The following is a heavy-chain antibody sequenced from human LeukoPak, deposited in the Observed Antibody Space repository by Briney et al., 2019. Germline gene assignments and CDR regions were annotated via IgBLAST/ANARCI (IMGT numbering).Heavy chain of an antibody. Sequence: PGGSLRLSSAASGFTFSSYGMHWVRQAPGKGLEWVAFIRYDGSNKYYADSVKGRFTISRDNSKNTLYLQMNSLRAEDTAVYYCAKDEVWYCSSTSCSSPGNWGQGTLVTVSS. V-gene: IGHV3-30*02. CDR2: IRYDGSNK. D-gene: IGHD2-2*01. CDR1: GFTFSSYG. J-gene: IGHJ4*02. CDR3: AKDEVWYCSSTSCSSPGN.